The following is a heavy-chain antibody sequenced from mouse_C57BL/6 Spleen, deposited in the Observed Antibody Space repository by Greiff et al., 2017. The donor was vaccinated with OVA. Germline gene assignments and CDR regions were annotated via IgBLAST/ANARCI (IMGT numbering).Heavy chain of an antibody. D-gene: IGHD2-2*01. CDR1: GFTFSDYG. CDR3: AGGGYEFTY. V-gene: IGHV5-17*01. J-gene: IGHJ3*01. Sequence: EVKLMESGGGLVKPGGSLKLSCAASGFTFSDYGMHWVRQAPETGLEWFAYISSGSSTIYYADTVKGRFTISRDNAKNTLFLQLTSLRSEDAAMYYGAGGGYEFTYWGKGTLVTVSA. CDR2: ISSGSSTI.